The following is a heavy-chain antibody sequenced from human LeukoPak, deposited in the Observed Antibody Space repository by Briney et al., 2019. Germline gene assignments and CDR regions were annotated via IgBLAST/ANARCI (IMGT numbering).Heavy chain of an antibody. V-gene: IGHV3-7*03. CDR1: RFTFSNYW. J-gene: IGHJ5*02. CDR3: AKDGSWYVSWFDP. Sequence: PPGGSLRLSCAASRFTFSNYWMNWFRQAPGKGLEWVANINQDGSEKNYVDSVKGRFTISRDNSKNTLYLQMNSLRAEGTAVYYCAKDGSWYVSWFDPWGQGTLVTVSS. D-gene: IGHD6-13*01. CDR2: INQDGSEK.